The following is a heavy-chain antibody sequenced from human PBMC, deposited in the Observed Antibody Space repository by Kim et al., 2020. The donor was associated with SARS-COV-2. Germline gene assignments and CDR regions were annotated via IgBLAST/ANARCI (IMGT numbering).Heavy chain of an antibody. J-gene: IGHJ6*02. CDR2: ISWNSGSI. D-gene: IGHD2-2*01. Sequence: GGSLRLSCAASGFTFDDYAMHWVRQAPGKGLEWVSGISWNSGSIGYADSVKGRFTISRDNAKNSLYLQMNSLRAEDTALYYCAKGDQLLLNYYYYGMDVWGQGTTVTVSS. CDR3: AKGDQLLLNYYYYGMDV. CDR1: GFTFDDYA. V-gene: IGHV3-9*01.